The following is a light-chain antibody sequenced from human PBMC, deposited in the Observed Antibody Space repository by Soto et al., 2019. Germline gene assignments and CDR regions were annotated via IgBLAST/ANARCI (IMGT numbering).Light chain of an antibody. Sequence: EIVLTQSPGNLSLSPGERATLSCRASQSIDSTRLVWYQQKSGLAPRLLIYGASSRATGIPDRFSGSGSGKDFTLTISRLEAEDSAVYYCQQYVGPPLTFGGGTRVEIK. CDR2: GAS. CDR3: QQYVGPPLT. V-gene: IGKV3-20*01. J-gene: IGKJ4*01. CDR1: QSIDSTR.